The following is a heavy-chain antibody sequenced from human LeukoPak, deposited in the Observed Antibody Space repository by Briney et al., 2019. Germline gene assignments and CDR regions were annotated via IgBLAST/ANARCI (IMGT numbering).Heavy chain of an antibody. CDR3: ARDLLNYYDSSGPGD. CDR2: INGDGSEE. Sequence: GGSLRLSCAASGFTFSSYWLSWVRQAPGKGLEWVANINGDGSEEHYVDSLKGRFTISRDNAKNSLYLQMNSLRAEDTAVYYCARDLLNYYDSSGPGDWGQGTLVTVSS. J-gene: IGHJ4*02. CDR1: GFTFSSYW. V-gene: IGHV3-7*01. D-gene: IGHD3-22*01.